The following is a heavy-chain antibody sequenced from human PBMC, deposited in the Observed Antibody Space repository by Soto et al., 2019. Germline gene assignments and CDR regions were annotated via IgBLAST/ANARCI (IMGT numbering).Heavy chain of an antibody. Sequence: SGGSLRLSCAASGFTFNIFAMSWVRQAPGKGLEWVSSTGGGENDRYYADSVKGRFTISRENSKSTVFLQMNSLRAEDTAIYYCVKDRMPHNSVRDPFDIWGQGTMVTVSS. J-gene: IGHJ3*02. CDR3: VKDRMPHNSVRDPFDI. D-gene: IGHD1-20*01. V-gene: IGHV3-23*01. CDR1: GFTFNIFA. CDR2: TGGGENDR.